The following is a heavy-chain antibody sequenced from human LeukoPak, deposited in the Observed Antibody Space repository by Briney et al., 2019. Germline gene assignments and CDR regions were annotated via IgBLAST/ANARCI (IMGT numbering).Heavy chain of an antibody. Sequence: ASVKVSCKASGYTFSAYYIHWVRQAPGQGLEWMRWINPNSGGSNFTQKFQGRVTMTKDTSISTAYMELSRLRSDDTAVYYCARSGSYFWVNYFDYWGQGTLVTVSS. V-gene: IGHV1-2*02. CDR2: INPNSGGS. CDR3: ARSGSYFWVNYFDY. CDR1: GYTFSAYY. J-gene: IGHJ4*02. D-gene: IGHD1-26*01.